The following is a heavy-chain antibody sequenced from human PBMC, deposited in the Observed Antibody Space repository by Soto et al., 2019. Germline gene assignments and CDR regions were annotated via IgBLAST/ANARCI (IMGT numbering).Heavy chain of an antibody. D-gene: IGHD2-15*01. CDR1: CGSISSGGYY. Sequence: PSETLSLTCTVSCGSISSGGYYWSWIRQHPGKGLEWIGYIYYSGSTYYNPSLKSRVTISVDTSKNQFSLKLSSVTAADTAVYYCARSGGLGYCSGGSCYSIDFDYWGQGTLVTVSS. CDR2: IYYSGST. J-gene: IGHJ4*02. CDR3: ARSGGLGYCSGGSCYSIDFDY. V-gene: IGHV4-31*03.